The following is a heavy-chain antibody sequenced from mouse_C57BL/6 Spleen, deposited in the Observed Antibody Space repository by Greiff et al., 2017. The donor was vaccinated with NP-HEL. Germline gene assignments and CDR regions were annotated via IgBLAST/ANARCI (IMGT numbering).Heavy chain of an antibody. J-gene: IGHJ4*01. Sequence: EVQLVESGGGLVQPKGSLKLSCAASGFSFNTYAMNWVRQAPGKGLEWVARIRSKSNNYASYYADSVKDRFTISRDDSESRLYLQMNNLQTEDAAMYYCVRRTSDASDYWGQGTTVTVSS. CDR2: IRSKSNNYAS. CDR1: GFSFNTYA. V-gene: IGHV10-1*01. CDR3: VRRTSDASDY.